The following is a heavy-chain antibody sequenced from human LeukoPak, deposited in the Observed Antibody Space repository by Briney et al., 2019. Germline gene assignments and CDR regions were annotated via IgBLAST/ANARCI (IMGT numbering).Heavy chain of an antibody. V-gene: IGHV1-2*02. CDR1: GYTFTDYY. CDR3: AVEGYSSGWVDY. CDR2: INPNSGGT. Sequence: GSSVKVSCKASGYTFTDYYMHWVRQAPGQGLEWMGWINPNSGGTNYAQKFQGRVTMTRDTSISTAYMELSRLRSDDTAVYYCAVEGYSSGWVDYWGQGTLVTVSS. J-gene: IGHJ4*02. D-gene: IGHD6-19*01.